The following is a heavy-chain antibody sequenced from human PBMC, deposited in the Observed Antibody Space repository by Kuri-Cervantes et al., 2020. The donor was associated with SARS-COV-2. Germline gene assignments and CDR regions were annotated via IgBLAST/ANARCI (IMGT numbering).Heavy chain of an antibody. V-gene: IGHV1-2*04. Sequence: ASVKVSCKASGYTFTGYYMHWVRQAPGQELEWMGWINPNSGGTNYAQKFQGWVTMTRDTSISTDYMELSRLRSDDTAVYYCARDRVVLMVYAILGSWFDPWGQGTLVTVSS. CDR3: ARDRVVLMVYAILGSWFDP. CDR2: INPNSGGT. D-gene: IGHD2-8*01. CDR1: GYTFTGYY. J-gene: IGHJ5*02.